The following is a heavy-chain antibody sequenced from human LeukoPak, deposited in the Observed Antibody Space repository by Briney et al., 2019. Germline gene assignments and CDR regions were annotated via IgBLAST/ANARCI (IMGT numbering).Heavy chain of an antibody. CDR2: VDYSGST. CDR3: ARRGGSGRAFDY. Sequence: SETLSLTCNVSGGSISSYYWTWIRQPPGKGLEWIGYVDYSGSTNYNPSLKSRVAISVDTSKNQFSLKLTSVTAADTAMYYCARRGGSGRAFDYWGQGILVTVSS. CDR1: GGSISSYY. V-gene: IGHV4-59*08. J-gene: IGHJ4*02. D-gene: IGHD6-19*01.